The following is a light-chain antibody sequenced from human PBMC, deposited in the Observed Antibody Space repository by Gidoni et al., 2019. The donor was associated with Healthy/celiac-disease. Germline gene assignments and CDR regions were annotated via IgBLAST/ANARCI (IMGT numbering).Light chain of an antibody. CDR2: QDS. CDR3: QAWDSSTVV. J-gene: IGLJ2*01. CDR1: KLGDKY. V-gene: IGLV3-1*01. Sequence: SYELTQPPPVSVSPAQTASITCSGDKLGDKYACWYQQKPGQSPVLVIYQDSKRHAGIPERFSGSNSGNTATLTISGTQAMDEADYYCQAWDSSTVVFGGGTKLTVL.